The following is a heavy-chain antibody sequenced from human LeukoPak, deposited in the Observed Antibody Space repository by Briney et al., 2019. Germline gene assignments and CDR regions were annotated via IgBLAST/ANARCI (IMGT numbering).Heavy chain of an antibody. Sequence: PGGSLRLSCAASGFTFSSYWMSWVRQAPGKGLEWEANIRQDGSEKYYVDSVKGQFTISRDNAKNSLYLQMTSLRAEDTAVYYSARENLSTSCCFDYWGQGTLVTVSS. CDR3: ARENLSTSCCFDY. CDR2: IRQDGSEK. D-gene: IGHD2-2*01. V-gene: IGHV3-7*01. J-gene: IGHJ4*02. CDR1: GFTFSSYW.